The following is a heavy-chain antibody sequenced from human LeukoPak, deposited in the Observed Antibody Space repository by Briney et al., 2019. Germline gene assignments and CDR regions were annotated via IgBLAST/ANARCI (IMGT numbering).Heavy chain of an antibody. CDR1: GFTFDDYA. Sequence: GGSLRLSCAASGFTFDDYAMHWVRQAPGKGLEWVSGISWNSGSIGYADSVKGRFTISRDNAKNSPYLQMDSLRAEDTAVYYCARFRFASSWPYGVDVWGQGTTVTVSS. V-gene: IGHV3-9*01. D-gene: IGHD6-13*01. CDR3: ARFRFASSWPYGVDV. CDR2: ISWNSGSI. J-gene: IGHJ6*02.